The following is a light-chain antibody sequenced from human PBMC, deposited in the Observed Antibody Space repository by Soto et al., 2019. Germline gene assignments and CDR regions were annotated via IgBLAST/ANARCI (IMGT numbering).Light chain of an antibody. CDR1: SSDVGGYNY. J-gene: IGLJ3*02. CDR2: EVS. CDR3: CSFTNPYTWV. V-gene: IGLV2-14*01. Sequence: QSALTQPASVSGSPGQSITISCTGTSSDVGGYNYVSWFQHHPGKVPKLMIYEVSHRPSGVSDRFSGSKSGTTASLTISGLQAEDEADYYCCSFTNPYTWVFGGGTKLTVL.